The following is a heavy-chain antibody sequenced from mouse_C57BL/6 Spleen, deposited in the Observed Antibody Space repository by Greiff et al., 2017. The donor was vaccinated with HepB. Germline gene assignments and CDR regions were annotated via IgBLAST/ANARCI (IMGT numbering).Heavy chain of an antibody. V-gene: IGHV1-47*01. CDR2: FHPYNDDT. Sequence: QVHVKQSGAELVKPGASVKMSCKASGYTFTTYPIEWMKQNHGKSLEWIGNFHPYNDDTKYNEKFKGKATLTVEKSSSTVYLELSRLTSDDSAVYYCARGGPYYSNYEYFDVWGTGTTVTVSS. CDR3: ARGGPYYSNYEYFDV. J-gene: IGHJ1*03. D-gene: IGHD2-5*01. CDR1: GYTFTTYP.